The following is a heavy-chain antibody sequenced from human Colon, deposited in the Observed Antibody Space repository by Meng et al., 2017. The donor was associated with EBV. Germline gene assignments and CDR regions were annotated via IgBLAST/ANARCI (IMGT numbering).Heavy chain of an antibody. CDR3: ARHVYGDSYGF. Sequence: QLRLEGSGPGLVRPSQTLSVTCTVSGGSLDNSDNFWDWIRQPPGKGLEGSGSVRYSGTAYYNPSLTSRVTISVDTSKNQFSLNLSSLTAADTAVYYCARHVYGDSYGFWGQGTLVTVSS. J-gene: IGHJ4*02. CDR1: GGSLDNSDNF. CDR2: VRYSGTA. D-gene: IGHD4-17*01. V-gene: IGHV4-39*01.